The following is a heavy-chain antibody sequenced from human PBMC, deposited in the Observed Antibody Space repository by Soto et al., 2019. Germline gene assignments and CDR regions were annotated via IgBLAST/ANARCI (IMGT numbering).Heavy chain of an antibody. CDR2: IKQDGSEQ. Sequence: EVRLMESGGGLVQPGGTLRLSCAASEFTFSGYWMSCARQAPGKGLEWMANIKQDGSEQYCVDSVKGRFTIARDISQDAPHWQMTNLRVEETAIYYCARNRGIGFFGQGYWGMDVWCQGITVIV. CDR1: EFTFSGYW. J-gene: IGHJ6*02. CDR3: ARNRGIGFFGQGYWGMDV. V-gene: IGHV3-7*05. D-gene: IGHD6-19*01.